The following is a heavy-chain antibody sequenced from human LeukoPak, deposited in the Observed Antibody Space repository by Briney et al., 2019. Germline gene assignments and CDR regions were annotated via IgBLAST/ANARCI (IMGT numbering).Heavy chain of an antibody. CDR2: ICYSGST. V-gene: IGHV4-39*01. Sequence: SETLSLTCTVSGGSISSSSYYWGWIRQPPGKGLEWIGSICYSGSTYYNPSLKSRVTISVDTSKNQFSLKLSSVTAADTAVYYCARPAGAGLAAAGFWYFDLWGRGTLVTVSS. D-gene: IGHD6-13*01. CDR1: GGSISSSSYY. J-gene: IGHJ2*01. CDR3: ARPAGAGLAAAGFWYFDL.